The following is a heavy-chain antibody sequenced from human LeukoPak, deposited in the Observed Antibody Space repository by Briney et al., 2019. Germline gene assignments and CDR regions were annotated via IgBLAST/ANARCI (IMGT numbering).Heavy chain of an antibody. CDR3: ASSRENQLLYELSY. V-gene: IGHV1-69*05. Sequence: ASVKVSCKASGGTFSSYAISWVRQAPGQGLEWMGRIIPIFGTANYAQKFQGRVTITTDESTSTAYMELSRLRSDDTAVYYCASSRENQLLYELSYWGQGTLVTVSS. CDR1: GGTFSSYA. J-gene: IGHJ4*02. D-gene: IGHD2-2*02. CDR2: IIPIFGTA.